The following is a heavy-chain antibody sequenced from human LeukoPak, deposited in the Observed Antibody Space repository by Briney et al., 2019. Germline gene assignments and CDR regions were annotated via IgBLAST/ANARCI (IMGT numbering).Heavy chain of an antibody. J-gene: IGHJ4*02. CDR2: GSDIGGT. D-gene: IGHD5-18*01. CDR1: GGSLNGHY. V-gene: IGHV4-34*01. CDR3: ARDFIDTAMVNPSLGLDY. Sequence: SETLSLTCAVYGGSLNGHYWSWIRQSPGKGLEWIGEGSDIGGTKFNPSLKSRVSISADTSKNQFSLKLTSMTAADTAVYYCARDFIDTAMVNPSLGLDYWGQGTLVTVSS.